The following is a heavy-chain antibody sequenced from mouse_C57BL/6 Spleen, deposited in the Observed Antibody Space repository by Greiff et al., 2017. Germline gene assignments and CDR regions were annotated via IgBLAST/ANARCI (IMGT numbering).Heavy chain of an antibody. Sequence: QVHVKQSGAELARPGASVKLSCKASGYTFTSYGISWVKQRTGQGLEWIGEIYPRSGNTYYNEKFKGKATLTADKSSSTAYMELRSLTSEDSAVYFCAREGTGKGYAMDYWGQGTSVTVSS. CDR2: IYPRSGNT. V-gene: IGHV1-81*01. J-gene: IGHJ4*01. D-gene: IGHD4-1*01. CDR3: AREGTGKGYAMDY. CDR1: GYTFTSYG.